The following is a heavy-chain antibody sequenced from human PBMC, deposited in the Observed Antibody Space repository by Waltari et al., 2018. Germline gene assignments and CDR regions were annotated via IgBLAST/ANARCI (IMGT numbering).Heavy chain of an antibody. Sequence: EVQLVESGGGLVQPGGSLRLSCAASGFTFSRFWMSWVRQAPGKGLEWVTKIKEDGSEKSYVDPVKGRFTVSRDNAKDSLYLQMNSLRAEDTAVYYCARARIDYWGQGTLVTVSS. CDR2: IKEDGSEK. V-gene: IGHV3-7*01. CDR3: ARARIDY. J-gene: IGHJ4*02. CDR1: GFTFSRFW.